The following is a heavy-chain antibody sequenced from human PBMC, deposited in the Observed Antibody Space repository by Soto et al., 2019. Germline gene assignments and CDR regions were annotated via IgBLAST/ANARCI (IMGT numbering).Heavy chain of an antibody. CDR3: ARVERTTMRQSDF. D-gene: IGHD3-10*01. Sequence: QVQLVQSGGEVKKPGASVKVSCQASGYTFTNFGFNWVRQAPGQGLEWLGWISAYNGNTNYAQKFQDRVTMTTDTSTITALLELRSLRSDDTAVYYCARVERTTMRQSDFWGQGTLVTVSS. CDR1: GYTFTNFG. CDR2: ISAYNGNT. V-gene: IGHV1-18*01. J-gene: IGHJ4*02.